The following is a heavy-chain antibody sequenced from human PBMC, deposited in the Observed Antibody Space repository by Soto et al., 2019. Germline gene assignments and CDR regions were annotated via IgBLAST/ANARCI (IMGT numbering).Heavy chain of an antibody. CDR3: ATLARKNGFDI. J-gene: IGHJ3*02. V-gene: IGHV3-33*01. CDR2: IWYDASNK. D-gene: IGHD2-21*01. CDR1: GFTFSSYG. Sequence: QVQLVESGGGVVQPGRSLRLSCAASGFTFSSYGMHWVRQAPGKGLEWVAVIWYDASNKYYADSVKGRFTISRDNSKNTLYLQMNSLRGDDTAVYYCATLARKNGFDIWGQGTMVTVSS.